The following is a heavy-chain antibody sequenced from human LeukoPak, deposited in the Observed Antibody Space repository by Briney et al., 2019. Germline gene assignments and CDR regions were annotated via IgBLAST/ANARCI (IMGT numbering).Heavy chain of an antibody. CDR3: ARGTLRYFDWLLSLEGLDP. J-gene: IGHJ5*02. CDR2: MNPNSGNT. V-gene: IGHV1-8*02. Sequence: ASVKVSCKASGYTFTSYDINWVRQATGQGLEWMGWMNPNSGNTGYAQKFQGRVTITRNTSISTAYMELSSLRSEDTAVYYCARGTLRYFDWLLSLEGLDPWGQGTLVTVSS. D-gene: IGHD3-9*01. CDR1: GYTFTSYD.